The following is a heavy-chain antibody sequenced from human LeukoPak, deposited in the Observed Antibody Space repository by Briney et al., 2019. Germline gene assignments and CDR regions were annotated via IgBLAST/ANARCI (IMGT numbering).Heavy chain of an antibody. CDR2: IYYSGST. Sequence: PSETLSLTCTVSGGSLSSSSYYWGWIRQPPGKGLEWIGSIYYSGSTYYNPSLKSRVTISVDTSKNQFSLKLSSVTAADTAVYYCASLQQLSNFDYWGQGTLVTVSS. CDR1: GGSLSSSSYY. CDR3: ASLQQLSNFDY. J-gene: IGHJ4*02. V-gene: IGHV4-39*01. D-gene: IGHD3-16*02.